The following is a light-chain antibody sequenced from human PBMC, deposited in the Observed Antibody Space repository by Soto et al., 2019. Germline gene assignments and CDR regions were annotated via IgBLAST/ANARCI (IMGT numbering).Light chain of an antibody. V-gene: IGKV3-15*01. CDR2: GAT. CDR3: QQYNNLPHT. Sequence: SNSVGALSLSPEERATLSCRASQSVSSYLAWYQQKPGQAPRLLIHGATTRATGIPARFSGSGSGTEFTLTISSLQSEDFAVYYCQQYNNLPHTFGHGTKLDI. J-gene: IGKJ1*01. CDR1: QSVSSY.